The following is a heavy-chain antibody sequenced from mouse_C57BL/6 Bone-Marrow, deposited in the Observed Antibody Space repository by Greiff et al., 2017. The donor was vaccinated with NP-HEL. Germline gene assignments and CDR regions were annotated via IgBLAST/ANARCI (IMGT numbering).Heavy chain of an antibody. CDR2: ILPGSGST. CDR3: ANNLRRRGYYCDY. Sequence: VQLQQSGAELMKPGASVKLSCKATGYTFTGYWIEWVKQRPGPGLEWIGEILPGSGSTHYNEKFKGKATFTSDKSSNTAYMQLSSLTTEDSAIYYCANNLRRRGYYCDYWGQGTTLTVSS. V-gene: IGHV1-9*01. J-gene: IGHJ2*01. CDR1: GYTFTGYW. D-gene: IGHD2-12*01.